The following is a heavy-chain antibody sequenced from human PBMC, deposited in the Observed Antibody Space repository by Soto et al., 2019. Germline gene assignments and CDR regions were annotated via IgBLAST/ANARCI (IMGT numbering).Heavy chain of an antibody. Sequence: PGGSLRLSCAASGFTFSSYGMHWVRQAPGKGLEWVAVIWYDGSNKYYADSVKGRFTISRDNSKNTLYLQMNSLRAEDTAVYYCARDGNALSILVVNPDYWGQGTLVTVSS. CDR2: IWYDGSNK. V-gene: IGHV3-33*01. D-gene: IGHD3-3*02. CDR3: ARDGNALSILVVNPDY. CDR1: GFTFSSYG. J-gene: IGHJ4*02.